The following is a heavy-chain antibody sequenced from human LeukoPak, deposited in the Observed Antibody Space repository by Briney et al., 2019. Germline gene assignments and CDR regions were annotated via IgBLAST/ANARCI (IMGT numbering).Heavy chain of an antibody. D-gene: IGHD1-1*01. V-gene: IGHV3-23*01. CDR1: GFTFSNSA. J-gene: IGHJ4*02. CDR3: AKATGTFYYFDY. CDR2: ISASGDTT. Sequence: PGGSLRLSCAVSGFTFSNSAMTWVRQSPGKGLEWVSDISASGDTTHYADSVKGRFTISRDNSKHTLYLQMNSLRADDTAVYYCAKATGTFYYFDYWGQGTLVTVSS.